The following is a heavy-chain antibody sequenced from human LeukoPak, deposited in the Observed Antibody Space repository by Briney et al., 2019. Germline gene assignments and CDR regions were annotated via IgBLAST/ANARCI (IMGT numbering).Heavy chain of an antibody. D-gene: IGHD6-19*01. CDR2: ISFIIST. Sequence: GGSLRLFCAASGFNFSSSGVNWVRQGPGKGLEWVSGISFIISTWSADSVKGRFTISRDNSKNTVYLQMNSLRDDDTAVYYCAKGTSSPNYDAFDIWGQGTLVTVSS. V-gene: IGHV3-23*01. CDR1: GFNFSSSG. CDR3: AKGTSSPNYDAFDI. J-gene: IGHJ3*02.